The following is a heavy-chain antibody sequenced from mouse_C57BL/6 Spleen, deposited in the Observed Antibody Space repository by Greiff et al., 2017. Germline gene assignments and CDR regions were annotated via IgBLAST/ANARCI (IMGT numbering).Heavy chain of an antibody. Sequence: EVKLMESEGGLVQPGSSMKLSCTASGFTFSDYYMAWVRQVPEKGLEWVANINYDGSSTYYLDSLKSRFIISRDNAKNILYLQMSSLKSEDTATYYCARLYDGYYDFDDGGQGTTLTVSS. V-gene: IGHV5-16*01. CDR3: ARLYDGYYDFDD. CDR1: GFTFSDYY. CDR2: INYDGSST. J-gene: IGHJ2*01. D-gene: IGHD2-3*01.